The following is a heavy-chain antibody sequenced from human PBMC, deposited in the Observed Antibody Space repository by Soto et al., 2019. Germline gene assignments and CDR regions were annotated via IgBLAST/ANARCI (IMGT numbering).Heavy chain of an antibody. CDR1: GFTFSSYA. CDR2: ISYDGSNK. D-gene: IGHD3-3*01. Sequence: GGSLRLSCAASGFTFSSYAMHWVRQAPGKGLEWVAVISYDGSNKYYADSVKGRFTISRDNSKNTLYLQMNNLRAEDTAVYYCGIPEWSKSLYYGMVVWRQGTTVTVSS. CDR3: GIPEWSKSLYYGMVV. V-gene: IGHV3-30-3*01. J-gene: IGHJ6*02.